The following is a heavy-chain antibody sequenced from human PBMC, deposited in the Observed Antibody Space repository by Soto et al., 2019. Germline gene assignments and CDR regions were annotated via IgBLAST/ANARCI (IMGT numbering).Heavy chain of an antibody. CDR2: IYHTGST. Sequence: SETLSLTCSVSGGSVTGGGYYWSWIRQLPGKGLEWIGYIYHTGSTFYNPSLKSRVTISLDTSKSQFSLKPTSVTAADTAMYYSGGSPARSRFDYWGQGVPVTVSS. D-gene: IGHD3-16*01. V-gene: IGHV4-31*03. CDR3: GGSPARSRFDY. CDR1: GGSVTGGGYY. J-gene: IGHJ4*02.